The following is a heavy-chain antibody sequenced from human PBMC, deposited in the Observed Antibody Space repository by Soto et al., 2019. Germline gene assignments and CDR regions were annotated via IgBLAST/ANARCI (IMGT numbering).Heavy chain of an antibody. V-gene: IGHV4-30-4*08. J-gene: IGHJ4*02. Sequence: PSESLSLTCTVSGGSISSGDYYWIWIGQPPGKGLEWIGYIYYSGSTYYSPSLKSRVTISVDTSKNQFSLKLSSVTAADTAVYYCARGDNWNYPYYWGLGTLVTVSS. CDR3: ARGDNWNYPYY. CDR1: GGSISSGDYY. CDR2: IYYSGST. D-gene: IGHD1-7*01.